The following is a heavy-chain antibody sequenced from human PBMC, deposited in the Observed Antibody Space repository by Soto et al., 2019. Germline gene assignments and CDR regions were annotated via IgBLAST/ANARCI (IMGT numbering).Heavy chain of an antibody. J-gene: IGHJ6*02. CDR3: ASWLKGSDIGNYYYGMDV. CDR2: IMPIFRAP. V-gene: IGHV1-69*12. CDR1: GGAFSDYA. D-gene: IGHD2-15*01. Sequence: QVQLVQSGAEVKKPGSSVKVSCKASGGAFSDYAFSWVRQAPGQGLEWLGGIMPIFRAPDYAQKFQGRVTITADEFTRTAYMEMNSLRSEDTAVYYCASWLKGSDIGNYYYGMDVWDQGTTVTVS.